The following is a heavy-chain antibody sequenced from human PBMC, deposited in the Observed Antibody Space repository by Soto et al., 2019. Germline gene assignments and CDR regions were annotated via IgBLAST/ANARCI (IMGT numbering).Heavy chain of an antibody. D-gene: IGHD2-15*01. CDR2: IYYSGST. V-gene: IGHV4-59*01. Sequence: SETLSLTCTVSGGSISSYYWSWIRQPPGKGLEWIGYIYYSGSTNYNPSLKSRVTMSVDTSKNQFSLKLSSVTAADTAVYYCGSMGYCSGGGCYAGLGGWFDPWGKGTLVTVSS. J-gene: IGHJ5*02. CDR1: GGSISSYY. CDR3: GSMGYCSGGGCYAGLGGWFDP.